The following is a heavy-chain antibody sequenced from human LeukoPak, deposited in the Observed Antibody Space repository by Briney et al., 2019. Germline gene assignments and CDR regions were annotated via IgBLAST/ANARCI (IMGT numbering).Heavy chain of an antibody. Sequence: GGSLRLSCAASGFTFSSYWMSWVRQAPGKGLEWVANIKQDGSEKYYVDSVKGRFTISRDNAKNSLYLQMNSLRAEDTAVYYCAREYCSSTSCSYYFDYWGQGTLVTVSS. D-gene: IGHD2-2*01. J-gene: IGHJ4*02. CDR2: IKQDGSEK. V-gene: IGHV3-7*01. CDR1: GFTFSSYW. CDR3: AREYCSSTSCSYYFDY.